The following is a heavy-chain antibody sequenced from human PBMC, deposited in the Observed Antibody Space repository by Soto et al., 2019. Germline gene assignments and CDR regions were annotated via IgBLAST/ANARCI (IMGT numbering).Heavy chain of an antibody. D-gene: IGHD3-22*01. CDR2: ITWQSDII. Sequence: PGGSLRLSCTVSGFTFDDYTMHWVRQPPGKGLEWVSGITWQSDIIDYADSVKGRFTISRDNAKNSLYLQMNDLTPEDTAFYYCAKDKAAYYYDTTGYLDYWGRGTLVTVSS. CDR1: GFTFDDYT. J-gene: IGHJ4*02. CDR3: AKDKAAYYYDTTGYLDY. V-gene: IGHV3-9*01.